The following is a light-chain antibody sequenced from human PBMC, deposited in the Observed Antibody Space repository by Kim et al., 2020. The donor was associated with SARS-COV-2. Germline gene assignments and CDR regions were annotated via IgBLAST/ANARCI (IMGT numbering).Light chain of an antibody. J-gene: IGKJ5*01. CDR1: QSVSSY. CDR3: QQRSNWPT. V-gene: IGKV3-11*01. Sequence: SLAPWERATPAGRASQSVSSYLAWYQQKPGQAPRLLIYDASNRATGIPARFSGSGSGTDFTLTISSLEPEDFAVYYCQQRSNWPTFGQGTRLEIK. CDR2: DAS.